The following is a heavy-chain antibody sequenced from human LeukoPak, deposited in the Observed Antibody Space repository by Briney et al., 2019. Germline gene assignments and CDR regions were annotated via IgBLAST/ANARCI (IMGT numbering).Heavy chain of an antibody. J-gene: IGHJ4*02. Sequence: QPGGSLRLSCAASGFTFSRYGMHWVRQAPGKGLEWVAVIWYDGSNKYYADSVKGRFTVSRDNSKSTLYLQLNSLRAEDTAVYYCARDFTFDYWGQGTLVTVSS. D-gene: IGHD3-16*01. V-gene: IGHV3-33*01. CDR3: ARDFTFDY. CDR2: IWYDGSNK. CDR1: GFTFSRYG.